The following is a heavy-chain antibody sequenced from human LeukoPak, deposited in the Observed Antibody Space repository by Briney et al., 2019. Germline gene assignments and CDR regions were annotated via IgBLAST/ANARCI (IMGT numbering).Heavy chain of an antibody. CDR3: ARRDTTGWYHHFDY. CDR1: GFTFSSYG. CDR2: IRYDGSNK. Sequence: GGSLRLSCAASGFTFSSYGMHWVRLAPGKGLEWVAFIRYDGSNKYYADSVKGRFTISRDNSRNTLFLQMNSLRAEDTAVYYCARRDTTGWYHHFDYWGQGTLVTVSS. V-gene: IGHV3-30*02. D-gene: IGHD6-19*01. J-gene: IGHJ4*02.